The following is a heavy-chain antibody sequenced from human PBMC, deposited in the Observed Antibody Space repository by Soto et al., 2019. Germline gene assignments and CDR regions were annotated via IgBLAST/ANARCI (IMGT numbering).Heavy chain of an antibody. D-gene: IGHD6-13*01. V-gene: IGHV4-30-2*01. CDR1: GGSITSGAYS. Sequence: KPSETLSLTCAVSGGSITSGAYSWSWIRQPPGKVLEWLGYISQSGATYYNPSLERRVTISVDTSKNQFSLKLSSVTAADTAVYYCARGLSSSWYGDYYYGMDVWGQGTTVTVSS. CDR2: ISQSGAT. CDR3: ARGLSSSWYGDYYYGMDV. J-gene: IGHJ6*02.